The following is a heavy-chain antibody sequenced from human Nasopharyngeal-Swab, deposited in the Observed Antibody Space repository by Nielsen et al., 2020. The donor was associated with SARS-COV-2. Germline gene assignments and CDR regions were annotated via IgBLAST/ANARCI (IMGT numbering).Heavy chain of an antibody. CDR3: AKDRVMGYLYYFDY. CDR2: IRSKANSYAT. D-gene: IGHD5-18*01. Sequence: GESLKISCAASGFTFSGSAMHWVRQASGKGLEWVGRIRSKANSYATAYAASVKGRFTISRDNSKNTLYLQMNSLRAEDTAVYYCAKDRVMGYLYYFDYWGQGTLVTVSS. J-gene: IGHJ4*02. V-gene: IGHV3-73*01. CDR1: GFTFSGSA.